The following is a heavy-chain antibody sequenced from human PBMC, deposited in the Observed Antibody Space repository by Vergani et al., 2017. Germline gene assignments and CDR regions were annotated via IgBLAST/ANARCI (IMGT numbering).Heavy chain of an antibody. V-gene: IGHV1-24*01. J-gene: IGHJ5*02. CDR3: ATYGVEVCSSTSCYLGWDNWFDP. Sequence: QVQLVQSGAEVKKPGASVKVSCKVSGYTLTELSMHWVRQAPGKGLEWMGGFDPDDGETIYAQKFQGRVTMTEDTSTGTAYMEVSSLRSEDTAVYYCATYGVEVCSSTSCYLGWDNWFDPWGQGTLVTVSS. CDR2: FDPDDGET. CDR1: GYTLTELS. D-gene: IGHD2-2*01.